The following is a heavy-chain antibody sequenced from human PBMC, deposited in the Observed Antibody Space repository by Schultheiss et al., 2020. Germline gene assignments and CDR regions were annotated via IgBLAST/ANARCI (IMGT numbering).Heavy chain of an antibody. CDR1: GFTFSGSA. CDR3: ARAMFTSSSAYYFYAMDV. J-gene: IGHJ6*02. D-gene: IGHD6-6*01. Sequence: GESLKISCAASGFTFSGSAMHCVRQAPGKGLEWVAVISYDGINKYNADSVKGRFTVSRDNSKNTLFLQMNSLRVEDTAVYYCARAMFTSSSAYYFYAMDVWGQGTTVTVSS. CDR2: ISYDGINK. V-gene: IGHV3-30-3*01.